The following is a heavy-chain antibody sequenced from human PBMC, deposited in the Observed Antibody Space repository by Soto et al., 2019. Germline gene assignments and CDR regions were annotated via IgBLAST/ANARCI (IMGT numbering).Heavy chain of an antibody. CDR1: GGSISSGGYS. V-gene: IGHV4-30-2*01. Sequence: QLQLQESGSGLVKPSQTLSLTCALSGGSISSGGYSWSWIRQPPGKGLEWIGYIYHSGTTYYNPSLKSRVTISVDRSKNQFSLKLSSVTAADTAVYYCARAHYGDYGYGMDVWGQGTTVTVSS. CDR2: IYHSGTT. J-gene: IGHJ6*02. CDR3: ARAHYGDYGYGMDV. D-gene: IGHD4-17*01.